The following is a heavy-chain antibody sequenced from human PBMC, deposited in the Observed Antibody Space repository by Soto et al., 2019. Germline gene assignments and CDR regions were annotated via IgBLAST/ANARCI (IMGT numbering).Heavy chain of an antibody. V-gene: IGHV3-30*01. J-gene: IGHJ4*02. D-gene: IGHD2-21*02. CDR3: ARDTGLLLDY. CDR1: GFTFRSHA. CDR2: VSYEGSHK. Sequence: QVQLVESGGGVVQPGRSLTLSCAASGFTFRSHAMHWVRQAPGKGLEWVGVVSYEGSHKFYADSVKGRFTISRDNSKNMVYLQVNSPATEYTAVYYCARDTGLLLDYGGQGTPVTVSS.